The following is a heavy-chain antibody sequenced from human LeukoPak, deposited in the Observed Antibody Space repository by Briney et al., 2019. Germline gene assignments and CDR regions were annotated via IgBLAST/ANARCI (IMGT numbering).Heavy chain of an antibody. CDR2: IRSKRYDGAT. CDR1: GFTFGDYA. D-gene: IGHD6-19*01. J-gene: IGHJ4*02. Sequence: PGGSLRLSCTASGFTFGDYAMRWVRQAPGKGLEWVGFIRSKRYDGATEYAASVKGRFTISRDDSKSVAYLHMNSLKTEDTAIYYCTRDILSGWYYFDFWGQGTLVTVSS. V-gene: IGHV3-49*04. CDR3: TRDILSGWYYFDF.